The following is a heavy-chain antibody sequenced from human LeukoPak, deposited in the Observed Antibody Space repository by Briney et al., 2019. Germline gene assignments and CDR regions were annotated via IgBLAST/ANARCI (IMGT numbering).Heavy chain of an antibody. D-gene: IGHD3-10*02. J-gene: IGHJ6*04. V-gene: IGHV3-23*01. CDR3: AELGITMIGGV. CDR1: GFTFSSYA. Sequence: GGSLRLSCAASGFTFSSYAMSWVRQAPGKGLEWVSAISGSGDITYYADSVKGRFTISRDNAKNSLYLQMNSLRAEDTAVYYCAELGITMIGGVWGKGTTVTISS. CDR2: ISGSGDIT.